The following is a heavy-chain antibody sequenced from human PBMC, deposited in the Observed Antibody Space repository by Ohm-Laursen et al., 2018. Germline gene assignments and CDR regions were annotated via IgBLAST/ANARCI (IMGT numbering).Heavy chain of an antibody. Sequence: TLSLTCTVSGGSMSSAGYYWSWIRQHPGKGLEWIGYMYYSGGAYYNPSLKSRVTISVDMSKNQFSLKLRSVTAADTAVYYCANWNSGSYYDYWGQGTLVTVSS. CDR1: GGSMSSAGYY. CDR3: ANWNSGSYYDY. CDR2: MYYSGGA. J-gene: IGHJ4*02. V-gene: IGHV4-31*03. D-gene: IGHD3-22*01.